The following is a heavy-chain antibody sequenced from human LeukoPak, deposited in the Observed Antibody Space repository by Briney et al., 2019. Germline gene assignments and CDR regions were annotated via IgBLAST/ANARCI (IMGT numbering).Heavy chain of an antibody. CDR3: ARELGGGSCYSGCFFDY. CDR2: IRYDGSNK. D-gene: IGHD2-15*01. Sequence: PGGSLRLSCAASGFTFSSYGMHWVRQAPGKGLEWVAFIRYDGSNKYYSDSVKGRFTISRDNSKNTLYLQMNSLRAEDTAVYYCARELGGGSCYSGCFFDYWGQGTLVTVSS. J-gene: IGHJ4*02. CDR1: GFTFSSYG. V-gene: IGHV3-30*02.